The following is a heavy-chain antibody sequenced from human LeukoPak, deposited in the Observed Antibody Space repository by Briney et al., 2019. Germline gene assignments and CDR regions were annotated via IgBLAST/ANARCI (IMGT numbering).Heavy chain of an antibody. D-gene: IGHD3-22*01. CDR3: AKDRYYYDSSGLFDY. J-gene: IGHJ4*02. V-gene: IGHV3-23*01. Sequence: GGSLRLSCAGSGFTFNNYAMSWVRRAPRKGLEWVSTIMIGGDGKHYADSVKGRFTISRDNSKNTLYLQMNSLRAEDTAVYYCAKDRYYYDSSGLFDYWGQGTLVTVSS. CDR2: IMIGGDGK. CDR1: GFTFNNYA.